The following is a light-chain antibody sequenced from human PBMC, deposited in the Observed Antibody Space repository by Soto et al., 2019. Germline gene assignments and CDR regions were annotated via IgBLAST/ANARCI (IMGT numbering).Light chain of an antibody. CDR3: QQYNSYWT. CDR2: KAS. CDR1: QTSTTW. Sequence: DIRVTQSPPTLSASVGDRVTITCRASQTSTTWMAWYQQKPGKAPKLLIYKASTLKSGVPSRFSGSGSGTEFTLTISSLQPDDFASYYCQQYNSYWTFAQGTKVDI. V-gene: IGKV1-5*03. J-gene: IGKJ1*01.